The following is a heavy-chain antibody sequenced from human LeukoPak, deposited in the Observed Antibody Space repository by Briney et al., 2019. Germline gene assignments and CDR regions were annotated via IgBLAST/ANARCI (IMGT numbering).Heavy chain of an antibody. D-gene: IGHD3-22*01. CDR1: GFTFSSYA. Sequence: PGRSLRLSCAASGFTFSSYAMHWVRQAPGKGLEWVAVTSYDGSNKYYADSVKGRFTISRDNSKNTLYLQMNSLRAEDTAVYYCARESPGGYYDSSGSKPYYFDYWGQGTLVTVSS. CDR3: ARESPGGYYDSSGSKPYYFDY. V-gene: IGHV3-30-3*01. J-gene: IGHJ4*02. CDR2: TSYDGSNK.